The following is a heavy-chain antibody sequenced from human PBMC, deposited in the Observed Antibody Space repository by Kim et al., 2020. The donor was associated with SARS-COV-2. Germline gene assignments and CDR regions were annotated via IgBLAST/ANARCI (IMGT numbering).Heavy chain of an antibody. Sequence: SETLSLTCTVSGDSISSGGYYWSWIRQHPGKGLEWIGYMSYSGSTYYNPSLKSRLTMSVDTSKNQLSLKLSSVTAADTAVYYCARVGVVVTATPGGNAEYFQHWGQGTLVTVSS. D-gene: IGHD2-21*02. J-gene: IGHJ1*01. CDR1: GDSISSGGYY. CDR2: MSYSGST. V-gene: IGHV4-31*03. CDR3: ARVGVVVTATPGGNAEYFQH.